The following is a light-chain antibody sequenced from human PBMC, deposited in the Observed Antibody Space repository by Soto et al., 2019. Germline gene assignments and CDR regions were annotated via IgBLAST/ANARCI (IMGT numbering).Light chain of an antibody. CDR1: QSISSW. Sequence: DIQMTQSPSTLSASVGDRVTITCRASQSISSWLAWYQQKPGKAPKLLIYDASSLESGVPSRFSGSGSGTEFTLNISSLQPDDFATYYCQQYNSYSYTFAQGTKLEIK. V-gene: IGKV1-5*01. CDR3: QQYNSYSYT. CDR2: DAS. J-gene: IGKJ2*01.